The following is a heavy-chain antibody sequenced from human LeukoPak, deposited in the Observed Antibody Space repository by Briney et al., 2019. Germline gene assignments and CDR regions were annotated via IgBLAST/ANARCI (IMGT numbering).Heavy chain of an antibody. CDR2: IIPIFGTA. V-gene: IGHV1-69*13. CDR1: GYTFTGYY. Sequence: SVKVSCKASGYTFTGYYMHWVRQAPGQGLEWMGGIIPIFGTANYAQKFQGRVTITADESTSTAYMELSSLRSEDTAVYYCARWHDSSGYYYYYYGMDVWGQGTTVTVSS. J-gene: IGHJ6*02. D-gene: IGHD3-22*01. CDR3: ARWHDSSGYYYYYYGMDV.